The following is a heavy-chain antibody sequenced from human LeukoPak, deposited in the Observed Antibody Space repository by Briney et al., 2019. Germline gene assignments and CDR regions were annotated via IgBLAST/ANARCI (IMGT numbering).Heavy chain of an antibody. CDR3: TTDVLLWSRFDY. J-gene: IGHJ4*02. D-gene: IGHD3-10*01. CDR2: IKSKTEGGTT. V-gene: IGHV3-15*01. Sequence: GGSLRLSCAASGFTFNYAWMSWVRQAPGKGREWVGRIKSKTEGGTTECAAPGKGRFTITREDSKNTLYLQMNSLKTEDTAVYYCTTDVLLWSRFDYWGQGTLVTVSS. CDR1: GFTFNYAW.